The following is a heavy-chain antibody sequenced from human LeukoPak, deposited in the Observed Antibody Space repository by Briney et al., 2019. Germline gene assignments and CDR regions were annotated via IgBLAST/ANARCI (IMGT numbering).Heavy chain of an antibody. CDR1: GYTFTGYY. CDR2: INPNSGGT. J-gene: IGHJ4*02. D-gene: IGHD5-12*01. V-gene: IGHV1-2*02. Sequence: ASVKVSCKASGYTFTGYYMHWVRQAPGQRLEWMGWINPNSGGTNYAQKFQGRATMTRDTSISTAYMELSRLRSDDTAVYYCASAYSGYDPEGFDYWGQGTLVTVSS. CDR3: ASAYSGYDPEGFDY.